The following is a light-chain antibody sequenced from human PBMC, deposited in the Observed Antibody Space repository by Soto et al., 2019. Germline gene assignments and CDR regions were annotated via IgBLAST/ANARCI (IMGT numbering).Light chain of an antibody. CDR3: SSYRISGV. V-gene: IGLV2-14*03. Sequence: QSALTQPASVSGSPGQSITISCTGTTSDIGVNNYVSWYQQHPGKVPKLIIYEVNYRPSGVSYRFSGSKSGNTASLAISGLQAEDEADYYCSSYRISGVFGGGTKLTVL. CDR1: TSDIGVNNY. CDR2: EVN. J-gene: IGLJ3*02.